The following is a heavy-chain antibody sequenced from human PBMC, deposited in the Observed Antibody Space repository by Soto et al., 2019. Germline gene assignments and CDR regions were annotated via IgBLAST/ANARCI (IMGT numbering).Heavy chain of an antibody. J-gene: IGHJ6*02. Sequence: GGSLRLSCAASGLTVSSNHMTWVRQAPGKGLEWVSVIYSGGSTYYADSVKGRFTISRDNSKNRLYLQMNSLRAEDTAVYYCARDGYNHYGMDVWGQGTTVTVSS. CDR2: IYSGGST. CDR1: GLTVSSNH. V-gene: IGHV3-53*01. CDR3: ARDGYNHYGMDV. D-gene: IGHD5-12*01.